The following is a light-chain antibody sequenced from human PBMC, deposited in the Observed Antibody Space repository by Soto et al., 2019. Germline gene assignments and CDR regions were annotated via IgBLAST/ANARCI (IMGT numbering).Light chain of an antibody. CDR3: KKYGTSPRA. CDR1: QSLSNNY. Sequence: DIVLPQSPATLSLSPGESAPLSGRDSQSLSNNYLAWYQDNPGQSPRLLIYGASSRATGIPDRYSGSGSGTDFTLTISRLEPEEFGVYYCKKYGTSPRAVGQGTKVAIK. CDR2: GAS. V-gene: IGKV3-20*01. J-gene: IGKJ1*01.